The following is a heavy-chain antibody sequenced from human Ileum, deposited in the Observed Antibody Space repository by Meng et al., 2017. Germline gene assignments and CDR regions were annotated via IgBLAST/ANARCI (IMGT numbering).Heavy chain of an antibody. D-gene: IGHD3-9*01. J-gene: IGHJ3*02. Sequence: GGSLRLSGAASGFTFSSYSMNWVRQAPGKGLEWVSSISSSSSYIYYADSVKGRFTISRDNAKNSLYLQMHSLRAEDTAVYYCARDDDYDILTGYYKRPDAFDIWGQGTMVTVSS. CDR3: ARDDDYDILTGYYKRPDAFDI. V-gene: IGHV3-21*01. CDR2: ISSSSSYI. CDR1: GFTFSSYS.